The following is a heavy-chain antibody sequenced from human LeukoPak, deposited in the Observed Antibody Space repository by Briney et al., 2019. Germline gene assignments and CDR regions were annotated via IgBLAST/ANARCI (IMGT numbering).Heavy chain of an antibody. Sequence: ASVKVSCKASGYTFTSYGISWVRQAPGQGLEWMGWISAYNGNTNYAQKLQGRVTMTTDTSTSTAYMELRSLRSDDTAVYYCARDRGQQLEDYYYYYMDVWGKGTTVTVSS. CDR3: ARDRGQQLEDYYYYYMDV. CDR2: ISAYNGNT. CDR1: GYTFTSYG. J-gene: IGHJ6*03. V-gene: IGHV1-18*01. D-gene: IGHD6-13*01.